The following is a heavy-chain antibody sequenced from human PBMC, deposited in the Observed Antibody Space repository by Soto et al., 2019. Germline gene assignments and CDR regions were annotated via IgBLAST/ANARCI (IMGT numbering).Heavy chain of an antibody. CDR1: GFTFSSYG. D-gene: IGHD2-15*01. V-gene: IGHV3-30*18. CDR2: ISYDGSNK. J-gene: IGHJ2*01. CDR3: AKDRSGYFDL. Sequence: QVQLVESGGGVVQPGRSLRLSCAASGFTFSSYGMHWVRQAPGKGLEWVAVISYDGSNKYYADSVKGRFTISRDNSKNTLYLQMNSLRAEDTAVYYCAKDRSGYFDLWGRGTLVTVSS.